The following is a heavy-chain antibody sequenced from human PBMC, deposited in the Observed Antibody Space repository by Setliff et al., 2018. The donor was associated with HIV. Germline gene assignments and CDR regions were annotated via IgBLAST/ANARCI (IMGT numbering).Heavy chain of an antibody. V-gene: IGHV4-4*09. D-gene: IGHD3-10*01. CDR1: GGSISSYY. Sequence: PSETLSLTCTVSGGSISSYYWSWIRQPPGKGLEWIGYIYTSGSTNYNPSLKSRVTMSVDTSKNQISLKLRSVTAADTAVYYCARGLNYYGSGSYLPLGYWGQGTLVTVSS. CDR3: ARGLNYYGSGSYLPLGY. CDR2: IYTSGST. J-gene: IGHJ4*02.